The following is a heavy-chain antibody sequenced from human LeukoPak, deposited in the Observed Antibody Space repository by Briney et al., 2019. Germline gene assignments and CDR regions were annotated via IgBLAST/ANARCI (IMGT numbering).Heavy chain of an antibody. J-gene: IGHJ4*02. V-gene: IGHV4-34*01. D-gene: IGHD5-18*01. CDR3: ARGDYRYGYVY. CDR2: INHRGST. Sequence: PSETLSLTCAVYGGSFSGYYWSWIRQPPGKGLEWIGEINHRGSTNYNPSLKSRVTISVDTSKNQFSLKLSSVTAADTAVYYCARGDYRYGYVYWGQGTLVTVSS. CDR1: GGSFSGYY.